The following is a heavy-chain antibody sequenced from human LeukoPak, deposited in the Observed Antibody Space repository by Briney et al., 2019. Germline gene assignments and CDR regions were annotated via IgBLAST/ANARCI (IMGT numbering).Heavy chain of an antibody. J-gene: IGHJ4*02. CDR1: GFTVSSNY. D-gene: IGHD2-2*03. V-gene: IGHV3-53*01. CDR2: IYSGGST. CDR3: ARAPNGYCSSTSCYPPGGYFDY. Sequence: GGSLRLSCAASGFTVSSNYMSWVRQAPGKGLEWVSVIYSGGSTYYADSVKGRFTISRDNSKNTLYLQMNSLRAEDTAVYYCARAPNGYCSSTSCYPPGGYFDYWGQETLVTVSS.